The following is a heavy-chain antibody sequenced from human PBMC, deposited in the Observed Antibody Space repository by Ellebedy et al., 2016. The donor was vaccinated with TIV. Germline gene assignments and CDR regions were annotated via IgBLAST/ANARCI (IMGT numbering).Heavy chain of an antibody. J-gene: IGHJ6*02. V-gene: IGHV3-48*02. Sequence: GESLKISXAASGFTFSSYSMNWVRQAPGKGLEWVSYISSSSSTIYYADSVKGRFTISRDNAKNSLYLQMNSLRDEDTAVYYCARDRGCSSTSCYGSYYGMDVWGQGTTVTVSS. D-gene: IGHD2-2*01. CDR3: ARDRGCSSTSCYGSYYGMDV. CDR2: ISSSSSTI. CDR1: GFTFSSYS.